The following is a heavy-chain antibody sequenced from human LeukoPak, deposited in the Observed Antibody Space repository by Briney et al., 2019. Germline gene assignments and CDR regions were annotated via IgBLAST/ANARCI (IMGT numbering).Heavy chain of an antibody. CDR3: ARENTAMAERQFDY. D-gene: IGHD5-18*01. Sequence: GGSLRLSCAASGFTFSSYWMHWVRQAPGEGLVWVSRINRDGRSTSYADSVKGRFTISRDNAKNTLYLQMNSLRAEDTAVYYCARENTAMAERQFDYWGQGTLVTVSS. J-gene: IGHJ4*02. CDR1: GFTFSSYW. V-gene: IGHV3-74*01. CDR2: INRDGRST.